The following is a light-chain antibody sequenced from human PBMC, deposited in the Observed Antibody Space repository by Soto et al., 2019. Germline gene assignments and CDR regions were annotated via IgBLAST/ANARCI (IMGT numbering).Light chain of an antibody. J-gene: IGKJ3*01. CDR3: QQYGSSLIT. CDR2: GAA. V-gene: IGKV3-15*01. Sequence: EIVMTQSPATLSVSLGERVTLSCRASQSVFSSLAWYQQKPGQAPRLLIYGAATRPIGIPARFSGSGSGTEFTLTISSLQSEDFAVYYCQQYGSSLITFGPGTKVEIK. CDR1: QSVFSS.